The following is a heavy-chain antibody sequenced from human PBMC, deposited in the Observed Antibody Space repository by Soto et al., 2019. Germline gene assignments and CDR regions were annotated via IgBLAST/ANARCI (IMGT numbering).Heavy chain of an antibody. Sequence: EVQLLESGGGLVQPGGSLRLSCAASGFTFSSYAMSWVRQAPGKGLEWVSAISGSGGSTYYADSVKGRFTISRDNSKNTLYLQMNSLRXEDTAVYYCAKLTPVITXVRGVVNPNWFDPWGQGTLVTVSS. CDR3: AKLTPVITXVRGVVNPNWFDP. V-gene: IGHV3-23*01. CDR2: ISGSGGST. J-gene: IGHJ5*02. CDR1: GFTFSSYA. D-gene: IGHD3-10*01.